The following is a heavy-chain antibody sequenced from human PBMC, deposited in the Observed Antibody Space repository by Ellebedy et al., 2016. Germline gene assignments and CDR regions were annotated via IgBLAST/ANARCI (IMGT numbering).Heavy chain of an antibody. CDR3: ARVVAAAEN. D-gene: IGHD6-13*01. J-gene: IGHJ4*02. Sequence: SETLSLXCTVSGGSISSSSYYWGWIRQPPGKGLEWIGSIYYSGSTYYNPSLKSRVTISVDTSKNQFSLKLSSVTAADTAVYYCARVVAAAENWGQGTLVTVSS. V-gene: IGHV4-39*07. CDR2: IYYSGST. CDR1: GGSISSSSYY.